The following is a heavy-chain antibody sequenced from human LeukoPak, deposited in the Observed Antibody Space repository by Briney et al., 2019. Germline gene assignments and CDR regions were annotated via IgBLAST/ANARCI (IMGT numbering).Heavy chain of an antibody. CDR1: GFTLSSYG. Sequence: PGGALRLSRAPSGFTLSSYGMHWVRQAPRKGLEWVAVIWYVGSNKYYADSVKGRFTKTRENSKNTLYLQMNSLRTEDTSVYYCALGKVSAIVDYSGQGTLVTVSS. D-gene: IGHD2-21*01. CDR2: IWYVGSNK. J-gene: IGHJ4*02. V-gene: IGHV3-33*01. CDR3: ALGKVSAIVDY.